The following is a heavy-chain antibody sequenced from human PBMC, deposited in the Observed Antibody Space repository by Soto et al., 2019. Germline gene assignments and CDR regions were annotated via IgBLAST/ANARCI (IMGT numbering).Heavy chain of an antibody. J-gene: IGHJ6*02. CDR2: IYPGDSDT. CDR1: GYSFTSYW. Sequence: PGESLKISCKGSGYSFTSYWIGWVRQMPGKGLEWMGIIYPGDSDTRYSPSFQGQVTISADKSISTAYLQWSSLKASDTAMYYCARRRQGSIDCSGGSCYSEVLYYCYGMDVWGQGTTVTGSS. V-gene: IGHV5-51*01. CDR3: ARRRQGSIDCSGGSCYSEVLYYCYGMDV. D-gene: IGHD2-15*01.